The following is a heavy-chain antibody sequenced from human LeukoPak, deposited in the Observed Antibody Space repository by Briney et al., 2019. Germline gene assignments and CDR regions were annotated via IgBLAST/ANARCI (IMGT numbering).Heavy chain of an antibody. V-gene: IGHV4-59*01. CDR1: GFTFSDYY. Sequence: GSLRLPCAASGFTFSDYYMSWIRQPPGKGLEWIGYIYYSGSTNYNPSLKSRVTISVDTSKNQFSLKLSSVTAADTAVYYCARVGAAYGMDVWGQGTTVTVSS. J-gene: IGHJ6*02. CDR3: ARVGAAYGMDV. D-gene: IGHD4/OR15-4a*01. CDR2: IYYSGST.